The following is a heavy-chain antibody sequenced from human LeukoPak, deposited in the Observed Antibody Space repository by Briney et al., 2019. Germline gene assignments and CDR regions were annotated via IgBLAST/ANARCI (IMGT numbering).Heavy chain of an antibody. J-gene: IGHJ4*02. D-gene: IGHD6-13*01. CDR1: GFTLSTYS. Sequence: GGSLRLSSAATGFTLSTYSMNWVRQAPGKGLEWISYISSSSSIIYYADSVKGRFTISRDNAQQSLYLQMNSLRDEDTAVYYCARGRGAAAGTRIFDYWGQGTLVTVSS. CDR3: ARGRGAAAGTRIFDY. CDR2: ISSSSSII. V-gene: IGHV3-48*02.